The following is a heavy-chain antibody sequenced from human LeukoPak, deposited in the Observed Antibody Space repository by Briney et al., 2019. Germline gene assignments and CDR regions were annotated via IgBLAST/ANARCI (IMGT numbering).Heavy chain of an antibody. CDR1: GYSFTSYW. D-gene: IGHD6-19*01. Sequence: GGSLKISCKGSGYSFTSYWIGWVRQMPGKGLEWMGIIYPGDSDTRYSPSFQGQVTISADKSISTAYLQWSSLKASDTAVYYCARLPSSSGWYGDYWGQGTLVTVSS. J-gene: IGHJ4*02. CDR3: ARLPSSSGWYGDY. CDR2: IYPGDSDT. V-gene: IGHV5-51*01.